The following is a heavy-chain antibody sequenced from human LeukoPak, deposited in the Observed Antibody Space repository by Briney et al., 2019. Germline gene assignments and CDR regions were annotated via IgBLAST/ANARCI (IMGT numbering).Heavy chain of an antibody. V-gene: IGHV4-34*01. Sequence: SSETLSLTCAVYGGSFSGYYWSWIRQPPGKGLEWIGEINHSGSTNYNPSLKSRVTISVDTSKNQFSLKLSSVTAADTAVYYWGRNPPFFGVVIIKGRVRGPFDYWGQEPLATVPS. CDR2: INHSGST. CDR3: GRNPPFFGVVIIKGRVRGPFDY. J-gene: IGHJ4*02. CDR1: GGSFSGYY. D-gene: IGHD3-3*01.